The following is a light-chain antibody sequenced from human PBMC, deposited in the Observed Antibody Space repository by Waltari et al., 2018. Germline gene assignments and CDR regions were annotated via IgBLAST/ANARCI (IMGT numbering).Light chain of an antibody. V-gene: IGKV2-30*02. CDR2: KAS. J-gene: IGKJ2*01. Sequence: DVVMTQSPLSLPVTLGQPASISCRSSQSLVHNDRNTYLNWFQQRPGQSPRRLIYKASNRDPGVPDRFSGSGSGTNFTLKISRVEAEDVGVYYCMQGTHWPLYTFGQGTKLEIK. CDR1: QSLVHNDRNTY. CDR3: MQGTHWPLYT.